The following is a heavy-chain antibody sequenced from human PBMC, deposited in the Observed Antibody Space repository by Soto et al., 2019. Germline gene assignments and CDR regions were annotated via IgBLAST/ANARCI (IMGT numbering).Heavy chain of an antibody. CDR3: ARYSYGTGYYYYGMDV. D-gene: IGHD5-18*01. CDR2: INAGNGNT. Sequence: ASVKVSCKASGYTFTSYAMHWVRQAPGQRLEWMGWINAGNGNTKYSQKFQGRVTITRDTSASTAYMELSSLRSEDTAVYYCARYSYGTGYYYYGMDVWGQGTTVTVS. J-gene: IGHJ6*02. V-gene: IGHV1-3*01. CDR1: GYTFTSYA.